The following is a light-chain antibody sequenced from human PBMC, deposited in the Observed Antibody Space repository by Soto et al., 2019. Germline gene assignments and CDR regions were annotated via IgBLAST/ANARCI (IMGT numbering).Light chain of an antibody. J-gene: IGKJ2*01. Sequence: DIQMTQSPSTLSASLGDRVTITCRASHSISDWLAWFQQKPGKAPKLLIFKASFLEIGVPSRFSGTGSGTEFTLTISSLQPDDFATYYCQHYNSSPMYIFGQGTKLEIK. CDR2: KAS. V-gene: IGKV1-5*03. CDR1: HSISDW. CDR3: QHYNSSPMYI.